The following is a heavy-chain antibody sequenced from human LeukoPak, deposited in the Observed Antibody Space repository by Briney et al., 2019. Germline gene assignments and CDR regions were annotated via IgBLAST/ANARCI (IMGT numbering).Heavy chain of an antibody. Sequence: GASVKVSCTASGYTFTDYYLYWVRQAPGQGLECMGWLNPNIGATNYAQKFQGRVTMTRDTSINTTFMELSRLRSDDTAVYYCARRIAVAGSPVYYFDYWGQGTLVTVSS. CDR2: LNPNIGAT. J-gene: IGHJ4*02. CDR3: ARRIAVAGSPVYYFDY. D-gene: IGHD6-19*01. V-gene: IGHV1-2*02. CDR1: GYTFTDYY.